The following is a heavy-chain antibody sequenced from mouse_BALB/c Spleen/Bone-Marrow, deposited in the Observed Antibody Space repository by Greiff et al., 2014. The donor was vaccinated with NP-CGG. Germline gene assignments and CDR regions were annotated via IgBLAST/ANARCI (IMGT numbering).Heavy chain of an antibody. CDR1: GYSITSVYA. V-gene: IGHV3-2*02. J-gene: IGHJ3*01. Sequence: EVQLQQSGPGLVKPSQSLSLTCTVTGYSITSVYAWNWIRQFPGNKLEWMGYISYSGSTSYNPSLKSRISITRDTSKNQFFLQLNSVTTEDTATYYCASPSWFAYWGQGTLVTVSA. CDR3: ASPSWFAY. CDR2: ISYSGST.